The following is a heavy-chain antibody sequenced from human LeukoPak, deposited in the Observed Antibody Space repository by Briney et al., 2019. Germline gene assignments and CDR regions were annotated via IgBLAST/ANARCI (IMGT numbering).Heavy chain of an antibody. CDR1: GYTFTSYY. Sequence: ASVKVSCKASGYTFTSYYMHWVRQAPGQGLEWMGIINPSGGGTSYAQKFQGRVTMTRDMSTSTVYMELSSLRSEDTAVYYCARASMVRGAEYYYYMDVWGKGTTVTVSS. J-gene: IGHJ6*03. CDR3: ARASMVRGAEYYYYMDV. V-gene: IGHV1-46*01. CDR2: INPSGGGT. D-gene: IGHD3-10*01.